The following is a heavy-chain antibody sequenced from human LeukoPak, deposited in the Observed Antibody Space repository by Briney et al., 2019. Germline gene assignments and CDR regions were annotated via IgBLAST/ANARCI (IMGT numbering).Heavy chain of an antibody. CDR2: ISAYKGNT. V-gene: IGHV1-18*01. D-gene: IGHD2/OR15-2a*01. Sequence: ASVKVSCKASGYTFSNYGISWVRQTPGQGLEWMGWISAYKGNTYYAQKLQGRVTMTTDTSTNTADMELRSLRSDDTAVYYCARSFNSRTFDYWGQGILVTVSS. J-gene: IGHJ4*02. CDR3: ARSFNSRTFDY. CDR1: GYTFSNYG.